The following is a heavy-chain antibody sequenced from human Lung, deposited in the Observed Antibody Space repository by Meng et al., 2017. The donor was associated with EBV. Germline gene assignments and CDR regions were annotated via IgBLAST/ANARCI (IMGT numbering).Heavy chain of an antibody. Sequence: QIHLVQAGIEVKKPGASVKVTCKASGYTFTTDGISWVRTAPGQGLEWMGWVDPGNGDRNFAQKFQDRVTLTTDTSTSTVYMELRSLRSDDTAVYFCARDRQWLFDSWGQGTLVTVSS. V-gene: IGHV1-18*01. CDR3: ARDRQWLFDS. J-gene: IGHJ4*02. CDR2: VDPGNGDR. CDR1: GYTFTTDG. D-gene: IGHD6-19*01.